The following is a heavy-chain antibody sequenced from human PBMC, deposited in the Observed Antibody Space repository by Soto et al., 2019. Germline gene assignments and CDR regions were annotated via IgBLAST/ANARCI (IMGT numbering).Heavy chain of an antibody. Sequence: PFVTQCLPWAVAGGSISSGGYRRSLIPQPPGEGLEWIGYMFHSGSAYYNPSLKSRVTISVDRSKNQFSLKLTSLTAADTAVYYCARGKRGIRYYGSGTSDWLDPWGQGTLVTVSS. CDR2: MFHSGSA. CDR1: GGSISSGGYR. D-gene: IGHD3-10*01. CDR3: ARGKRGIRYYGSGTSDWLDP. J-gene: IGHJ5*02. V-gene: IGHV4-30-2*01.